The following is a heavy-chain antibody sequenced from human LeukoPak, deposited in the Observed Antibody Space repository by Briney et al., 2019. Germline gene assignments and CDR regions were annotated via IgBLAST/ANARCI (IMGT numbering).Heavy chain of an antibody. V-gene: IGHV1-18*01. D-gene: IGHD3-9*01. J-gene: IGHJ3*02. CDR2: ISAYNGNT. CDR1: GYTFTSYG. Sequence: ASVKVSCKASGYTFTSYGISWVRQAPGQGLEWMGWISAYNGNTNYAQKLQGRVTMTTDTSTSTAYMELRSLRSDDTAVYYCAREPKDIYFDWLLNAFDIWGQGTMVTVSS. CDR3: AREPKDIYFDWLLNAFDI.